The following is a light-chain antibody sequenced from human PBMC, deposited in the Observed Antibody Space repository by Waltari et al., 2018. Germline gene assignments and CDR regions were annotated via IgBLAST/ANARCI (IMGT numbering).Light chain of an antibody. V-gene: IGKV1D-12*01. CDR3: QQANSFPLT. J-gene: IGKJ4*01. CDR2: AAS. Sequence: DIQMTQSPSSVSASVGDRVTITCRASQGISSWVAWYQQKPGKAPKLLISAASSLQSRVPSRFSGSGSGTDFPLTISRLQPEEFATYYCQQANSFPLTVGGGTQVEIK. CDR1: QGISSW.